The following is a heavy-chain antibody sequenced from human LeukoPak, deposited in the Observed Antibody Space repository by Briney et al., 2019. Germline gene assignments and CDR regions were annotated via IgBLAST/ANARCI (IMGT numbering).Heavy chain of an antibody. CDR3: ARDSIAVAGWRFDP. Sequence: GASVKVSCKASGYTFTSYGISWVRQAPGQGLEWMGWISVYNGNTNYAQNFQGRVTMTTDTSTSTAYMELRSLRSDDTAVYYCARDSIAVAGWRFDPWGQGTLVTVSS. D-gene: IGHD6-19*01. V-gene: IGHV1-18*01. CDR1: GYTFTSYG. CDR2: ISVYNGNT. J-gene: IGHJ5*02.